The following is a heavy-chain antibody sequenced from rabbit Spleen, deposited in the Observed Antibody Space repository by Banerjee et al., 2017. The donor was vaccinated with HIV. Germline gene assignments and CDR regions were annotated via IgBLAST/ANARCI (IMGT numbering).Heavy chain of an antibody. CDR2: INIVTGKS. Sequence: QSLEESGGDLVKPGASLTLTCTASGFSFSSSDYMCWVRQAPGKGLEWIACINIVTGKSVYASWAKGRFIMSRTSSTTVTLQMTSLTAADTATYFCARDGGSGWYMWDLWGPGTLVTVS. CDR3: ARDGGSGWYMWDL. V-gene: IGHV1S40*01. CDR1: GFSFSSSDY. D-gene: IGHD1-1*01. J-gene: IGHJ4*01.